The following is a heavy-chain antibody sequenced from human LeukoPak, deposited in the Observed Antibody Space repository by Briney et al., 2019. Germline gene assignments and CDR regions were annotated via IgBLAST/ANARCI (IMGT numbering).Heavy chain of an antibody. CDR2: IYYNGNM. J-gene: IGHJ4*02. V-gene: IGHV4-59*08. Sequence: KPSETLSLTCSVSGASTIAYYWSWIRQPPGKGLEWIGYIYYNGNMSHNPSLKSRVTISIDTSKNQFSLKLTSVTAADTAVYYCARHRYCTSTSCTFYFDSWGQGRLVTVSS. CDR3: ARHRYCTSTSCTFYFDS. CDR1: GASTIAYY. D-gene: IGHD2-2*01.